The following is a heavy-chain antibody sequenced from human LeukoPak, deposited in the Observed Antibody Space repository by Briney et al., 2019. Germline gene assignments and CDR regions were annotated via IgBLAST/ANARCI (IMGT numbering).Heavy chain of an antibody. V-gene: IGHV3-30*03. CDR3: ARHYGDTGWGAFDI. CDR1: GFTFSSYG. CDR2: ISYDGSNK. J-gene: IGHJ3*02. D-gene: IGHD4-17*01. Sequence: QPGGSLRLSCAASGFTFSSYGMHWVRQAPGKGLEWVAVISYDGSNKYYADSVKGRFTISRDNSKNTLYLQMNSLRAEDTAVYYCARHYGDTGWGAFDIWGQGTMVTVSS.